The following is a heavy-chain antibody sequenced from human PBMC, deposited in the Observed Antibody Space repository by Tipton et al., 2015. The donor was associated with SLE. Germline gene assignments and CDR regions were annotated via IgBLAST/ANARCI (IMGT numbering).Heavy chain of an antibody. CDR2: INSDGSTT. V-gene: IGHV3-74*01. CDR1: GFTFSSYW. CDR3: AREVVVPAAIRDSYIMAV. D-gene: IGHD2-2*01. J-gene: IGHJ6*02. Sequence: GSLRLSCAASGFTFSSYWMHWVRQAPGKGLLWVSHINSDGSTTSYADSVKGRFTISRDNAKNTLYLQMNSLRAEDTAVYFCAREVVVPAAIRDSYIMAVWGQGTTVTVSS.